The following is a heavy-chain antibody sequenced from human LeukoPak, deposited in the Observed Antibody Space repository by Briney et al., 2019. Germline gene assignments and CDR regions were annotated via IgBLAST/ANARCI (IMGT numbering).Heavy chain of an antibody. V-gene: IGHV4-4*07. CDR2: IYTSGST. Sequence: SETLSLTCTVSGGSISSYYWSWIRQPAGKGLEWIGRIYTSGSTKYNPSLKSRVTISVDTSKNQFSLKLSSVTAADTAVYYCARVGSTMVRVVYWFDPWGQGTLVTVSS. D-gene: IGHD3-10*01. J-gene: IGHJ5*02. CDR1: GGSISSYY. CDR3: ARVGSTMVRVVYWFDP.